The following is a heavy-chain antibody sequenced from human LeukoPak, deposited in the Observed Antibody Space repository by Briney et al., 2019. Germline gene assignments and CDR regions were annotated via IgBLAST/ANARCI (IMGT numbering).Heavy chain of an antibody. D-gene: IGHD3-3*01. CDR2: IYHSGST. Sequence: PSETLSLTCTVSGGSIIGYYWNWIRQPPGKGLDWIGYIYHSGSTNYNPSLKSRVTISVDTPKTQISLKLRAVTAADTAVYYCARSRVWSDYWGYFDYWGQGTLVTVSS. CDR1: GGSIIGYY. J-gene: IGHJ4*02. V-gene: IGHV4-59*01. CDR3: ARSRVWSDYWGYFDY.